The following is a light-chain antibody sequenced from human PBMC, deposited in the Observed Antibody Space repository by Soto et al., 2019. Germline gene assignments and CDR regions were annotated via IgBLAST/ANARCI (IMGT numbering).Light chain of an antibody. Sequence: DIQMTQSTSSLSASVGDRVTITCRASQSISGYLNWYQQKPGKAPKVLISGASTLHNGVPSRFSGRGSGTDFTLTISSLQPEDVATYYCQQSLSTLLTFGGGTKV. CDR1: QSISGY. J-gene: IGKJ4*01. V-gene: IGKV1-39*01. CDR3: QQSLSTLLT. CDR2: GAS.